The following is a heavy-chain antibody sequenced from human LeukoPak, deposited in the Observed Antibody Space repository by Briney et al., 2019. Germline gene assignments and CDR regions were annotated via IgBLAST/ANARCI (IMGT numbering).Heavy chain of an antibody. CDR1: GFTFSSYE. CDR3: ARYEGGGSEPNPLTYYFDY. CDR2: ISSSGSTI. D-gene: IGHD2-15*01. J-gene: IGHJ4*02. Sequence: GGSLRLSCAASGFTFSSYEMNWVRQAPGKGLEWVSYISSSGSTIYYADSVKGRFTISRDNAKNSLYLQMNSLRAEDTAVYYCARYEGGGSEPNPLTYYFDYWGQGTLVTVSS. V-gene: IGHV3-48*03.